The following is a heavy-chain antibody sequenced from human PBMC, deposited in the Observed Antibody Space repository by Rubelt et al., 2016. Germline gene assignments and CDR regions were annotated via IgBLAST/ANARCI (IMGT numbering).Heavy chain of an antibody. CDR1: RFTFSSYA. J-gene: IGHJ3*02. Sequence: EAQLLESGGGLVQPGGSLRLSCAASRFTFSSYAMTWVRQAPGKGLEWVSAVSGSGASTYYADSVKGRVTSSRDNSKNTLYLQMNSLRAEDTAVYYCAKGLGAHGWNALDIWGQGTMVSVSS. V-gene: IGHV3-23*01. CDR3: AKGLGAHGWNALDI. D-gene: IGHD6-19*01. CDR2: VSGSGAST.